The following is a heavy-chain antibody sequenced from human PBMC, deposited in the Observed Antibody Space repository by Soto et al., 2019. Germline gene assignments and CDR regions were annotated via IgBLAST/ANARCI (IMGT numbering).Heavy chain of an antibody. D-gene: IGHD4-17*01. J-gene: IGHJ4*02. V-gene: IGHV1-69*08. CDR1: GGTFSSYS. CDR2: ITPILGIA. CDR3: AREPYGDYSGY. Sequence: QVQLVQSGAEVKKPGSSVKVSCKASGGTFSSYSINCVRQAPGQGLEWMGRITPILGIANYAQKFQGRVTITADKSTSTAYMELSSLRSEDTAVYYCAREPYGDYSGYWGQGTLVTVSS.